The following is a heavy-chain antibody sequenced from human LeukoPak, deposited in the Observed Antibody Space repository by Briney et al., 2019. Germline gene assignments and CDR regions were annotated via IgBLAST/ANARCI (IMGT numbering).Heavy chain of an antibody. CDR1: GFTFSSYW. CDR3: ARDLSGIAGYTYGRGIDY. J-gene: IGHJ4*02. Sequence: GGSLRLSCAASGFTFSSYWMHWVRQAPGKGLVWVSRINSDGSSTSYADSVKGRFTISRDNAKNTLYLQMNSLRAEDTAVYYCARDLSGIAGYTYGRGIDYWGQGTLVTVSS. CDR2: INSDGSST. D-gene: IGHD5-18*01. V-gene: IGHV3-74*01.